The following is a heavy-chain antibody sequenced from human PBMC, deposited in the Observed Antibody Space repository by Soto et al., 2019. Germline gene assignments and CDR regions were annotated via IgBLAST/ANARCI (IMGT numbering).Heavy chain of an antibody. Sequence: QVQLQESGPGLVKPSETLSLTCAVSGDSISSYYCMWIRQPPGKGLESIGYVYYGRSANCNPSLKSRVTLSVDTSTNQCSLTLSSMTAADTAVYYCALRSMAVVPEYWGQGTLVTVSS. CDR2: VYYGRSA. D-gene: IGHD3-22*01. V-gene: IGHV4-59*01. CDR1: GDSISSYY. J-gene: IGHJ4*02. CDR3: ALRSMAVVPEY.